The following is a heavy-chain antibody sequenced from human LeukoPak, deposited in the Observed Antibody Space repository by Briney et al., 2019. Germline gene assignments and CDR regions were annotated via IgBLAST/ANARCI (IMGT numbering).Heavy chain of an antibody. CDR2: IYHSGST. J-gene: IGHJ4*02. Sequence: PSETLSLTCTVSGYSISSGYYWGWIRQPPGKGLEWIGSIYHSGSTYYNPSLKSRVTISVDTSKNQFSLKLSSVTAADTAVYYCARTIRGYYDSSGYFDYWGQGTLVTVSS. D-gene: IGHD3-22*01. CDR3: ARTIRGYYDSSGYFDY. V-gene: IGHV4-38-2*02. CDR1: GYSISSGYY.